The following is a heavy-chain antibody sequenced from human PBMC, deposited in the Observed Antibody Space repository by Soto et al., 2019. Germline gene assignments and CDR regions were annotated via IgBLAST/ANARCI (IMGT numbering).Heavy chain of an antibody. J-gene: IGHJ6*02. Sequence: PSETLSLTCTVSGGSISSGGYYWSWIRQHPGKGLEWIGYIYYSGSTYYNPSLESRVTISVDTSKNRFSLKLSSVTAADTAVYYCARDRSRITIFGVPNPYGMDVWGQGTTVTVSS. CDR3: ARDRSRITIFGVPNPYGMDV. CDR1: GGSISSGGYY. D-gene: IGHD3-3*01. CDR2: IYYSGST. V-gene: IGHV4-31*03.